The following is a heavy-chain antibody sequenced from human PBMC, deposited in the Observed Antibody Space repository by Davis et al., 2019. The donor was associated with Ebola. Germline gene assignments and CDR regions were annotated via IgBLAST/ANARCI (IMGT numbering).Heavy chain of an antibody. CDR1: GFTFSGSA. J-gene: IGHJ6*02. D-gene: IGHD2-2*02. CDR3: TTHPGYCSSTSCYTYYYGMDV. Sequence: GGSLRLSCAASGFTFSGSAMHWVRQASGKGLEWVGRIRSKANSYATAYAASVKGRFTISRDDSKNTAYLQINSLKTEDTAVYYCTTHPGYCSSTSCYTYYYGMDVWGQGTTVTVSS. CDR2: IRSKANSYAT. V-gene: IGHV3-73*01.